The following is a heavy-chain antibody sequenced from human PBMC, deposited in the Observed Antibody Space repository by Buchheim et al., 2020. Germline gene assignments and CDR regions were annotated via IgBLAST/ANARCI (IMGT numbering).Heavy chain of an antibody. CDR1: GYTFTGYY. Sequence: QVQLVQSGAEVKKPGASVKVSCKASGYTFTGYYMHWVRQAPGQGLEWMGWINPNSGGTNYAQKCQGWVTMTRETSIRQYYMELSRLRSDDTAVYYCARAFGELLPWFDPWGQGTL. CDR2: INPNSGGT. V-gene: IGHV1-2*04. J-gene: IGHJ5*02. D-gene: IGHD3-10*01. CDR3: ARAFGELLPWFDP.